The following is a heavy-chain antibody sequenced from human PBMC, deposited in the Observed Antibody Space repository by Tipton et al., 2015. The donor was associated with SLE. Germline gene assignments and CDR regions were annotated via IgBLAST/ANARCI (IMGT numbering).Heavy chain of an antibody. Sequence: EASGFTFDDYAMHWVRQAPGKGLEWVSGISWNSGSIGYADSVKGRFTISRDNAKNSLYLQMNSLRAEDTALYYCARIVATSIMDLDAFDIWGQGTMVTVSS. CDR3: ARIVATSIMDLDAFDI. J-gene: IGHJ3*02. V-gene: IGHV3-9*01. CDR1: GFTFDDYA. D-gene: IGHD5-12*01. CDR2: ISWNSGSI.